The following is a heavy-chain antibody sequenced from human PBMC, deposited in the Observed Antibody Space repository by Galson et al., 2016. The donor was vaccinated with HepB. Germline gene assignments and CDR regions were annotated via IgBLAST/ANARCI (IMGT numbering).Heavy chain of an antibody. V-gene: IGHV1-69*06. Sequence: SVKVSCKASGGTFSIYAISWVRQAPGQGLEWMGGIIPIFGTANYAQKFQGRVTITADKSTSTAYMELTSLRSEDTAVYYCARGYTSGWYWFDPWGQGTLVTVYS. J-gene: IGHJ5*02. CDR1: GGTFSIYA. CDR2: IIPIFGTA. D-gene: IGHD6-19*01. CDR3: ARGYTSGWYWFDP.